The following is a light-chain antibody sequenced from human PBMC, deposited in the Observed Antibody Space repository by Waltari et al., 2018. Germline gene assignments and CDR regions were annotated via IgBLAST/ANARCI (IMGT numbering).Light chain of an antibody. CDR3: QQYNSFPYT. Sequence: IQMNQSPTTLSALVGDRVTLTCRASQSISFLLAWYQHKPGKAPNLLIHRASDLQSGVPSRFSGSGSGTEFTLTISGLQPDDVATYYCQQYNSFPYTFGQGTKLEIK. V-gene: IGKV1-5*03. CDR2: RAS. CDR1: QSISFL. J-gene: IGKJ2*01.